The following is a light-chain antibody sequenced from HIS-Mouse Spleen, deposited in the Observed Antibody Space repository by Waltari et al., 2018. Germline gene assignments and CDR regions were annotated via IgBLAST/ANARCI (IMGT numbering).Light chain of an antibody. CDR3: SSYTSSSFNVV. J-gene: IGLJ2*01. V-gene: IGLV2-14*03. Sequence: QSALTQPASVSGSPGQSITISCTGTSSDVGGYNYVSWYQQHPGKAPKRMIYDVSNRPSGVSNRFSGSKSGNTASLTISGLQAEDEADYYCSSYTSSSFNVVFGGGTKLTVL. CDR2: DVS. CDR1: SSDVGGYNY.